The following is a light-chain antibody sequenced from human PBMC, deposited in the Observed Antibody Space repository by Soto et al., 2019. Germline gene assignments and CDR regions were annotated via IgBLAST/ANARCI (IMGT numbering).Light chain of an antibody. CDR3: QQRGNWPLPWT. J-gene: IGKJ1*01. V-gene: IGKV3-11*01. CDR2: NAS. CDR1: QNVGNY. Sequence: EIVLTQSPATLSLSPGERATLSCRASQNVGNYLAWYQQKPGQVPRLLIYNASNRATGVPVRFSGSGSGTEFTLTISSLEPEDFAVYYCQQRGNWPLPWTFGQGAKVEI.